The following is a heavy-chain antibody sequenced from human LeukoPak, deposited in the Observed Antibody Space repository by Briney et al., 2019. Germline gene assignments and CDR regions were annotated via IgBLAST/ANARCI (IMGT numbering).Heavy chain of an antibody. D-gene: IGHD3-16*02. CDR3: ERERLSNWFDP. Sequence: PSQTLSLTCTVSGGSISSGSYYWSWIRQPAGKGLEWIGRIYTSGSTNYNPSLKSRATISVDTSKNQFSLKLSSVTAADTAVYYCERERLSNWFDPWGQGTLVTVSS. V-gene: IGHV4-61*02. J-gene: IGHJ5*02. CDR2: IYTSGST. CDR1: GGSISSGSYY.